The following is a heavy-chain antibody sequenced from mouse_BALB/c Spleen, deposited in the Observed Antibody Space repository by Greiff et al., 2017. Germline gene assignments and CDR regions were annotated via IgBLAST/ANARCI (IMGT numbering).Heavy chain of an antibody. CDR3: ARDDSLLRLAY. CDR1: GFTFSSYA. D-gene: IGHD1-2*01. J-gene: IGHJ3*01. CDR2: ISSGGSYT. V-gene: IGHV5-9-4*01. Sequence: EVKLVESGGGLVKPGGSLKLSCAASGFTFSSYAMSWVRQSPEKRLEWVAEISSGGSYTYYPDTVTGRFTISRDNAKNTLYLEMSSLRSEDTAMYYCARDDSLLRLAYWGQGTLVTVSA.